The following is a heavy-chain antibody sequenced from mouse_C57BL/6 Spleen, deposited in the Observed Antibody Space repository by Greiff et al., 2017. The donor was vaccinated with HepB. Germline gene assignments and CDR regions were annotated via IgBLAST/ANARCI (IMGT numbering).Heavy chain of an antibody. CDR2: ISYDGSN. CDR3: SPLITTVVSYYFDY. V-gene: IGHV3-6*01. D-gene: IGHD1-1*01. Sequence: DVKLVESGPGLVKPSQSLSLTCSVTGYSITSGYYWNWIRQFPGNKLEWMGYISYDGSNNYNPSLKNRISITRDTSKNQFFLKLNSVTNEDTATYYCSPLITTVVSYYFDYWGQGTTLTVSS. CDR1: GYSITSGYY. J-gene: IGHJ2*01.